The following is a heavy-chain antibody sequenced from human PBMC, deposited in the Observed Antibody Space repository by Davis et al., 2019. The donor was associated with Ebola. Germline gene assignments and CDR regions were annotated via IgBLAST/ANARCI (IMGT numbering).Heavy chain of an antibody. Sequence: GESLKISCAASGFTFSNYWMSWVRQAPGKGLEWVSAITGSGSSTYYAGSVKGRFTISRDNSQDTLSLQMNSLRAEDTAIYYCAKTGTDFGDYVGYFDYWGQGTLVTVSS. V-gene: IGHV3-23*01. J-gene: IGHJ4*02. CDR1: GFTFSNYW. CDR3: AKTGTDFGDYVGYFDY. D-gene: IGHD4-17*01. CDR2: ITGSGSST.